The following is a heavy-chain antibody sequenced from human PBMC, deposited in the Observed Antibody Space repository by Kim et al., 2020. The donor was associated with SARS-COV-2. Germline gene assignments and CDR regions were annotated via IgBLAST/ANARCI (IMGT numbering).Heavy chain of an antibody. J-gene: IGHJ5*02. CDR3: AKDRKVGSSWP. V-gene: IGHV3-23*01. D-gene: IGHD6-13*01. CDR2: T. Sequence: TYYADSVKGRFTISRDNSKNTLYLQMNSLRAEDTAVYYCAKDRKVGSSWPWGQGTLVTVSS.